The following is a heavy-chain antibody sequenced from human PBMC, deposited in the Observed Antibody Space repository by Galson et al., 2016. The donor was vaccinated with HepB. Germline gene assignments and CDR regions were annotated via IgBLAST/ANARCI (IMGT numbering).Heavy chain of an antibody. CDR3: ARIPTDSYHWYLDL. D-gene: IGHD1-26*01. V-gene: IGHV3-53*05. J-gene: IGHJ2*01. CDR2: LYSGGAT. CDR1: GFTLRDNY. Sequence: SLRLSCAVSGFTLRDNYMNWVRQAPGKGLEWVSVLYSGGATYYADSVRGRFTISRDNSNRLSLQMNSLKADDTAVYSCARIPTDSYHWYLDLWGRGTLVTVSS.